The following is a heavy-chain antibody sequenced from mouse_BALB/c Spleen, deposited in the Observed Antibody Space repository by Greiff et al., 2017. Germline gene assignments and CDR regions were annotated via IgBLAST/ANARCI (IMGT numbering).Heavy chain of an antibody. D-gene: IGHD2-10*02. CDR2: IRSKSNNYAT. CDR3: VRQGGYGFYYAMDY. Sequence: EVKLVESGGGLVQPKGSLKLSCAASGFTFNTYAMNWVRQAPGKGLEWVARIRSKSNNYATYYADSVKDRFTISRDDSQSMLYLQMNNLKTEDTAMYYCVRQGGYGFYYAMDYWGQGTSVTVSS. V-gene: IGHV10-1*02. CDR1: GFTFNTYA. J-gene: IGHJ4*01.